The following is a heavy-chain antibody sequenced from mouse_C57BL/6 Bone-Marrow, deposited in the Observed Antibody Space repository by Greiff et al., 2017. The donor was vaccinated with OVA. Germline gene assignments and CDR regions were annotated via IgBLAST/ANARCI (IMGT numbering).Heavy chain of an antibody. D-gene: IGHD1-1*01. CDR2: IPPSIGRT. Sequence: QVQLKESGSELRRPGSSVKLSCKASDSDVIPNAYMRWVRQTPGHGFEWIGGIPPSIGRTFYGELFEDKATSDADTLSNTAYLELNSLTSDDAAIYYCARPNTTTRYWYFGGWGTGTTVTVSS. CDR3: ARPNTTTRYWYFGG. J-gene: IGHJ1*03. V-gene: IGHV15-2*01. CDR1: DSDVIPNAY.